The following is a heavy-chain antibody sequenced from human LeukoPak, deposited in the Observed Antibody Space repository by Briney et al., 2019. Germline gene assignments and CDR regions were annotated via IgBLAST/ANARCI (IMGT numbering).Heavy chain of an antibody. Sequence: ASVKVSCKASGGTFSSYAISWVRQAPGQGLEWMGGIIPIFGTANYAQKFQGRVTITADESTSTAYMELSSLRSEDTAVYYCARGATIFRVVSRDYYYYTDVWGKGTTVTVSS. CDR3: ARGATIFRVVSRDYYYYTDV. J-gene: IGHJ6*03. V-gene: IGHV1-69*13. CDR2: IIPIFGTA. CDR1: GGTFSSYA. D-gene: IGHD3-3*01.